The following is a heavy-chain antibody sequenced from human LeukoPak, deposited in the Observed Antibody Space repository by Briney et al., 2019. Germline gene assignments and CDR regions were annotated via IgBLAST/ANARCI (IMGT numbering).Heavy chain of an antibody. D-gene: IGHD5-18*01. V-gene: IGHV1-58*02. CDR3: AAAVGRGPTAIGDF. Sequence: ASVKVSCKASGFTFSSSAMQWVRQARGQRLEWIGWIVVGTGNTNDAQRFQGRVSFTRDMSTSTAYMELSSLRSEDTAVYYCAAAVGRGPTAIGDFWGQGTLVIVSS. CDR2: IVVGTGNT. CDR1: GFTFSSSA. J-gene: IGHJ4*02.